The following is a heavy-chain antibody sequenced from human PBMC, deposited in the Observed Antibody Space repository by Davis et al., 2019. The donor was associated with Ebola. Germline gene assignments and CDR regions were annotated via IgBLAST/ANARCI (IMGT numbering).Heavy chain of an antibody. Sequence: SETLSLTCTVSGGSVRSGSYYWSWIRQPPGKGLEWIGYIYYSGSTHYNPSLKSRVTTSVDTSKNQFSLSLSSVTAADTAVYYCARMPTVTADHWYFDLWGRGTLVAVSS. CDR2: IYYSGST. J-gene: IGHJ2*01. CDR3: ARMPTVTADHWYFDL. V-gene: IGHV4-61*01. D-gene: IGHD4-17*01. CDR1: GGSVRSGSYY.